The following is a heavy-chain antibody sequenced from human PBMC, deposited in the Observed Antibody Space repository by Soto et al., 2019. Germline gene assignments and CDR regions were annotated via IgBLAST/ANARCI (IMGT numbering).Heavy chain of an antibody. Sequence: QVQLQESGPGLVKPSGTLSLTCAVSSGSISSSNWWSWVRQPPGKGLEWIGEIYHSGSTNYNPSLKSRVTISVDKSKNQFSLKLSSLTAADTAVYYCARIPAAAILYYYYYMDVWGKGTTVTVSS. V-gene: IGHV4-4*02. CDR2: IYHSGST. J-gene: IGHJ6*03. CDR3: ARIPAAAILYYYYYMDV. D-gene: IGHD2-2*02. CDR1: SGSISSSNW.